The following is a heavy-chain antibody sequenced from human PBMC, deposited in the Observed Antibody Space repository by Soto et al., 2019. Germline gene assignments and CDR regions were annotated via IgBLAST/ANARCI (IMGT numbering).Heavy chain of an antibody. V-gene: IGHV3-53*01. CDR3: ARDKSATEMAFGH. CDR2: LYTGGST. Sequence: EVQLVESGGGLSQPGGSLRLSCAASGFNVKNDYMSWVRQAPGKGLEWVSILYTGGSTYYADSVKGRFTISRDNAKNTLYIQMNSLRVEDTAVYYCARDKSATEMAFGHWGQGTLVTVSS. CDR1: GFNVKNDY. D-gene: IGHD3-3*01. J-gene: IGHJ4*02.